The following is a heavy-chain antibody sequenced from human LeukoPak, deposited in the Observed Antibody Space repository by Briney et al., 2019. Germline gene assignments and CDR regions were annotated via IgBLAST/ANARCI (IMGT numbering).Heavy chain of an antibody. CDR2: ISSSGRTM. CDR3: ARDNYSGSRYFDN. J-gene: IGHJ4*02. D-gene: IGHD1-26*01. V-gene: IGHV3-48*03. CDR1: GFIFSSYE. Sequence: GGSLTLSCAASGFIFSSYEMSWVRQAPGKGLEWVSYISSSGRTMYYAYSVKGRFTVSRDNAKNSLYLQMNSLRAEDTAIYYCARDNYSGSRYFDNWGQGTLVTVSS.